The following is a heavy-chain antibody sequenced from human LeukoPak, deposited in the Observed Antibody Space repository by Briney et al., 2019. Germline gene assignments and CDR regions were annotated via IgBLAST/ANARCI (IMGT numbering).Heavy chain of an antibody. Sequence: GGSLRLSCAASGFTFSSYSMNWVRQAPGKELEWVSSISSSSSYIYYADSVKGRFTISRDNAKNSLYLQMNSLRAEDTAVYCCARETAAAAVSDYWGQGTLVTVSS. CDR3: ARETAAAAVSDY. D-gene: IGHD6-13*01. CDR1: GFTFSSYS. J-gene: IGHJ4*02. V-gene: IGHV3-21*01. CDR2: ISSSSSYI.